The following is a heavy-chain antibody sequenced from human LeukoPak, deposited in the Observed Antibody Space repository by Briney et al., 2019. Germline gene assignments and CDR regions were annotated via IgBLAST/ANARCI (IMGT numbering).Heavy chain of an antibody. V-gene: IGHV1-8*01. D-gene: IGHD3-3*01. J-gene: IGHJ6*03. CDR2: MNPNSGNT. CDR1: GYTFTSYD. CDR3: ARVSLWDFWSGYYSSYYYMDV. Sequence: ASVKVSCKASGYTFTSYDINWVRQATGQGLEWMGWMNPNSGNTGYAQKFQGRVTMTRNTSISTAYMELSSLRSEDTAVYYCARVSLWDFWSGYYSSYYYMDVWGKGTTVTVSS.